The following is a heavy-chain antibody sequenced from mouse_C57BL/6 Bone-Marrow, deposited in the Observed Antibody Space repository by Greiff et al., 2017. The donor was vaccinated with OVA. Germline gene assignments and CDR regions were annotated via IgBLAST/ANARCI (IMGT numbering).Heavy chain of an antibody. D-gene: IGHD1-3*01. CDR1: GYSFTGYY. J-gene: IGHJ3*01. Sequence: VQLQQSGPELVKPGASVKISCKASGYSFTGYYMNWVKQSPEKSLEWIGEINPSTGGTTYNQKFKAKATLTVDKSSSTAYMQLKSRTSEDSAVYYCARRDYIAYWGQGTLVTVSA. V-gene: IGHV1-42*01. CDR3: ARRDYIAY. CDR2: INPSTGGT.